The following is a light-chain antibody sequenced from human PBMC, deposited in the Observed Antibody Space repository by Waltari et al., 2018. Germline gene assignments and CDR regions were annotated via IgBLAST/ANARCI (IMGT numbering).Light chain of an antibody. J-gene: IGKJ1*01. CDR2: DAS. CDR1: KSVSKY. CDR3: HQRSGWPRT. Sequence: SCRASKSVSKYLAWYQQKPGQAPRLLIYDASKRAAGIPARFSGSGSGTDFTLTISSLEPEDSAVYYCHQRSGWPRTFGHGTKVEIK. V-gene: IGKV3-11*01.